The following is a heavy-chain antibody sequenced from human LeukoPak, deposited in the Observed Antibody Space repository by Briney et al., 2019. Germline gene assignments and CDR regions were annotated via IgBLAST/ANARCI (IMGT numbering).Heavy chain of an antibody. CDR1: GGTFSSYA. Sequence: ASVKVSCKASGGTFSSYAISWVRQAPGQGLEWMGRIIPIFGTANYAEKFQGRVTITTDESTSTAYMELSSLRSEDTAVYYCARDNYDSSGYSDPFDYWGQGTLVTVSS. CDR2: IIPIFGTA. V-gene: IGHV1-69*05. D-gene: IGHD3-22*01. CDR3: ARDNYDSSGYSDPFDY. J-gene: IGHJ4*02.